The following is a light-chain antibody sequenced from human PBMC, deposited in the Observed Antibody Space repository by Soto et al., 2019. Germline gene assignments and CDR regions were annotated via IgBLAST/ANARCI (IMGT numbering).Light chain of an antibody. CDR2: EVS. CDR1: SSDVGGYNY. J-gene: IGLJ2*01. V-gene: IGLV2-14*01. Sequence: QSALTQPASVSGSPGQSITISCTGTSSDVGGYNYVSWYQQHPGKAPKLMIYEVSNRPSGVSNRFSGSKSSNTASLTISGLQAEDEDDYYCSSYTSSSTQVFGGGTKLTVL. CDR3: SSYTSSSTQV.